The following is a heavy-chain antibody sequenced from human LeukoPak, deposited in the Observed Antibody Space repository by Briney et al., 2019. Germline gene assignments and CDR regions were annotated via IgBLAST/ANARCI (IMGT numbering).Heavy chain of an antibody. J-gene: IGHJ2*01. Sequence: SETLSLTCTVSGGSISSSSYYWGWIRQPPGKGLEWIGSIYYSGSTNYNPSLKSRVTISVDTSKNQFSLKLSSVTAADTAVYYCARSRGLEMATTETLGFFDLWGRGTLVTVSS. D-gene: IGHD5-24*01. CDR2: IYYSGST. CDR1: GGSISSSSYY. CDR3: ARSRGLEMATTETLGFFDL. V-gene: IGHV4-39*07.